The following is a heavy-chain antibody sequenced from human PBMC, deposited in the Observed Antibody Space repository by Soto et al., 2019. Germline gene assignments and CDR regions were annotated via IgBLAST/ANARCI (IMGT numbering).Heavy chain of an antibody. Sequence: QLQLVESGGGVVQPGRSLRLSCAASGFTFSSYGMHWVRQAPGKGLEWVAVISYDGSKKYYADSVKGRFTISRDNSKNTLYLLMDSLRDEDTAVYYCARGYTSGYPSNWFDPWGQGTLVTVSS. CDR3: ARGYTSGYPSNWFDP. CDR1: GFTFSSYG. CDR2: ISYDGSKK. J-gene: IGHJ5*02. V-gene: IGHV3-30*03. D-gene: IGHD3-3*01.